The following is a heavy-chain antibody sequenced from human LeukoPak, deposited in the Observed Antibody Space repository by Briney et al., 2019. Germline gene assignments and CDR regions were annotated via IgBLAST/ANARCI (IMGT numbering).Heavy chain of an antibody. J-gene: IGHJ5*02. CDR1: GGSISSYY. D-gene: IGHD3-22*01. V-gene: IGHV4-59*01. CDR2: IYYSGST. Sequence: SETLSLTCTVSGGSISSYYWSWIRQPQGQGLEWIGYIYYSGSTNYNPSLKSRVTISVDTSKNQFSLKLSSVTAADTAVYYCARWGYYDSSGFTPDNWFDPWGQGTLVTVSS. CDR3: ARWGYYDSSGFTPDNWFDP.